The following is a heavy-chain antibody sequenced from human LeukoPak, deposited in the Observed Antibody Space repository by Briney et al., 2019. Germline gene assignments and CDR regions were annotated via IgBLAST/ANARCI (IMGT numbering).Heavy chain of an antibody. CDR3: AREGGFGEFRDWYFDL. D-gene: IGHD3-10*01. Sequence: GGSLRLSCAASGFTFSSYWMSWVRQAPGKGLEWVANIKQDGSEKYYVDSVKGRFTISRDNAKNSLYLQMNSLRAEDTAVYYCAREGGFGEFRDWYFDLWGRGTLVTVSS. CDR2: IKQDGSEK. J-gene: IGHJ2*01. V-gene: IGHV3-7*01. CDR1: GFTFSSYW.